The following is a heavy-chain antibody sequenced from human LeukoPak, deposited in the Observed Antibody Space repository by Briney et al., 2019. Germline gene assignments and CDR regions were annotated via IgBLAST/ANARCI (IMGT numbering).Heavy chain of an antibody. CDR2: ISGSGGNT. Sequence: PGGSLRLSCAASGFTFSSYGMNWVRQAPGKGLEWVSAISGSGGNTYYADSVKGRFTISRDNAKNSLYLQMNSLRAEDTAVYYCARQRITMVRGVTANWFDPWGQGTLATVSS. J-gene: IGHJ5*02. D-gene: IGHD3-10*01. V-gene: IGHV3-21*01. CDR1: GFTFSSYG. CDR3: ARQRITMVRGVTANWFDP.